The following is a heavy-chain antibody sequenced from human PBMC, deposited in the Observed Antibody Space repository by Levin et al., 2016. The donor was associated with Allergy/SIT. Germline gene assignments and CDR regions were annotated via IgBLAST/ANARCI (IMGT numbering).Heavy chain of an antibody. J-gene: IGHJ6*02. CDR1: GFSLSTSGVG. CDR2: IYWDDDK. Sequence: SGPTLVKPTQTLTLTCTFSGFSLSTSGVGVGWIRQPPGKALEWLALIYWDDDKRYSPSLKSRLTITKDTSKNQVVLTMTNMDPVDTATYYCAHRGLLNTAMVTWGGDYYYGMDVWGQGTTVTVSS. D-gene: IGHD5-18*01. V-gene: IGHV2-5*02. CDR3: AHRGLLNTAMVTWGGDYYYGMDV.